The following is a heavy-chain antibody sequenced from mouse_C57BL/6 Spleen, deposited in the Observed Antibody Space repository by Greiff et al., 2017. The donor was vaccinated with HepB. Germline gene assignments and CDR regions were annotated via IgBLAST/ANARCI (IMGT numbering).Heavy chain of an antibody. CDR3: ASHDYGNAMDY. CDR2: IDPSDSET. Sequence: QVQLQQPGAELVRPGSSVKLSCKASGYTFTSYWMHWVKQRPIQGLEWIGNIDPSDSETHYNQKFKDKATLTLDKSSSTAYMQLRSLTSEDSAVEYYASHDYGNAMDYWGQGTSVTVSS. J-gene: IGHJ4*01. CDR1: GYTFTSYW. V-gene: IGHV1-52*01. D-gene: IGHD1-1*01.